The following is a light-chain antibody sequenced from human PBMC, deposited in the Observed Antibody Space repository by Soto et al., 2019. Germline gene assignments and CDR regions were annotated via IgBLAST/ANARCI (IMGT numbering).Light chain of an antibody. V-gene: IGKV3-15*01. Sequence: EIVMTQSPATLSVSPGGRATLSCRASQSVSDNLAWYQQKPGQPPRLLIYGASTRATGIPARFSGSGSGTEFTLTISSLQSEDSAVYYCQQYDTWPPMYTFGQGTNLEIK. J-gene: IGKJ2*01. CDR1: QSVSDN. CDR2: GAS. CDR3: QQYDTWPPMYT.